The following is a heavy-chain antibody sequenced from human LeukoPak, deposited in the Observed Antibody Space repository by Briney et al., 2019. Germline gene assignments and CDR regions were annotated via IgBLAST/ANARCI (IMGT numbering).Heavy chain of an antibody. J-gene: IGHJ1*01. CDR2: MNPNSGNT. CDR3: ASGIYSSSSGRAYFQH. Sequence: ASVKVSCKASGYTFTSYDINWVRQATGQGLEWMGWMNPNSGNTGYAQKFQGRVTITTDESTSTAYMELSSLRSEDTAVYYCASGIYSSSSGRAYFQHWGQGTLVTVSS. CDR1: GYTFTSYD. V-gene: IGHV1-8*01. D-gene: IGHD6-6*01.